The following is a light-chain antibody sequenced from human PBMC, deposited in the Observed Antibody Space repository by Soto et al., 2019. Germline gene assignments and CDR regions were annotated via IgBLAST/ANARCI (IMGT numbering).Light chain of an antibody. J-gene: IGKJ3*01. CDR2: DAS. Sequence: DIQMTQSPSSLSASVGDRVTITCQASQDISNYLNWYQQKPGKAPKLLIYDASKLETGVPSSFSGSGSATDFPFTISSRQPEEIATYYCQQYDNLREGTFGRGTKVDIK. V-gene: IGKV1-33*01. CDR3: QQYDNLREGT. CDR1: QDISNY.